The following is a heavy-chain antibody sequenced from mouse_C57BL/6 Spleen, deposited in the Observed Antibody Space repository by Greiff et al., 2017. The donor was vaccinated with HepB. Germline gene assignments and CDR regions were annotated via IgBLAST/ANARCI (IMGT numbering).Heavy chain of an antibody. D-gene: IGHD3-2*02. CDR1: GYAFSSYW. J-gene: IGHJ3*01. CDR2: IYPGDGDT. Sequence: VQLKESGAELVKPGASVKISCKASGYAFSSYWMNWVKQRPGKGLEWIGQIYPGDGDTNYNGKFKGKATLTADKSSSTAYMQLSSLTSEDSAVYFCANSGYSWFAYWGQGTLVTVSA. CDR3: ANSGYSWFAY. V-gene: IGHV1-80*01.